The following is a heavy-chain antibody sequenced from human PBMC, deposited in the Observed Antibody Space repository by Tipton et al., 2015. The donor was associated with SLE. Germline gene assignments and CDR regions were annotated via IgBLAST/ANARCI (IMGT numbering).Heavy chain of an antibody. J-gene: IGHJ6*02. CDR2: IYYSGST. D-gene: IGHD4-17*01. CDR1: GGSISSYY. CDR3: ARHGTTMTTWDYYGMDV. Sequence: TLSLTCTVSGGSISSYYWSWIRPPPGKGLEWIGYIYYSGSTNYNPSLKSRVTISVDTSKNQFSLKLSSVTAADTAVYYCARHGTTMTTWDYYGMDVWGQGTTVTVSS. V-gene: IGHV4-59*08.